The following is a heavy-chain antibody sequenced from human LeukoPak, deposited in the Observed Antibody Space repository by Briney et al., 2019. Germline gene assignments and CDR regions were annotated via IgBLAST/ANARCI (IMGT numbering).Heavy chain of an antibody. CDR2: MNPNSGQT. J-gene: IGHJ4*02. CDR1: GGTFSSYA. D-gene: IGHD4-17*01. V-gene: IGHV1-8*02. Sequence: ASVKVSCKASGGTFSSYAISWVRQAPGQGLEWMGWMNPNSGQTYYVPKFQGRVTMTRNTSISTAYLELTSLTSEDTAVYYCARGRTVPHWGQGTLVTVSS. CDR3: ARGRTVPH.